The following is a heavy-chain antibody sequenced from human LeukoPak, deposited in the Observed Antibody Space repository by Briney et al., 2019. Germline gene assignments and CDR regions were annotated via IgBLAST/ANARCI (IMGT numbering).Heavy chain of an antibody. J-gene: IGHJ3*02. D-gene: IGHD2/OR15-2a*01. CDR3: ARDNLLGGHDAFDI. Sequence: SVKVSCKASGGTFSSYAISWVRQAPGQGLEWMGGIIPIFGTANYAQKFQGRVTITTDESTSTAYMELSSLRSEDTAVYYRARDNLLGGHDAFDIWGQGTMVTVSS. CDR1: GGTFSSYA. CDR2: IIPIFGTA. V-gene: IGHV1-69*05.